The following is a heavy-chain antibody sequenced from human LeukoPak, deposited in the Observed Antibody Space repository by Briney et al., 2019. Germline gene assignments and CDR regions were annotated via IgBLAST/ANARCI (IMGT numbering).Heavy chain of an antibody. Sequence: ASVKVSCKASGGTFSSYAISWVRQAPGQGREWMGSIITIFGTANYAQKFQGRVTITTDESTSTAYMELSSLRSEDTAVYYCARFDAVGALDYWGQGTLVTVSS. V-gene: IGHV1-69*05. D-gene: IGHD1-26*01. CDR1: GGTFSSYA. CDR2: IITIFGTA. CDR3: ARFDAVGALDY. J-gene: IGHJ4*02.